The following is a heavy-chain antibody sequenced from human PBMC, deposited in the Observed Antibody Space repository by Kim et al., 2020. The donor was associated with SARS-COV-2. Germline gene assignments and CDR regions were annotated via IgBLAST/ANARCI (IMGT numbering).Heavy chain of an antibody. Sequence: QKFKGGVTITADKSTSTAYMELSSLRSEDTAVYYCARDRTYYGSGVPGDYWGQGTLVTVSS. D-gene: IGHD3-10*01. V-gene: IGHV1-69*04. J-gene: IGHJ4*02. CDR3: ARDRTYYGSGVPGDY.